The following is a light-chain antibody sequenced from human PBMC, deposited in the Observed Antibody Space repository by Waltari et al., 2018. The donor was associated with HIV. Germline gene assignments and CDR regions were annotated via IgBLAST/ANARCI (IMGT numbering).Light chain of an antibody. CDR1: SSDIGGYDF. CDR2: DVI. CDR3: CSFIGRSTLI. J-gene: IGLJ2*01. V-gene: IGLV2-23*02. Sequence: QSALTQPASVSGSPGQSITISCTGSSSDIGGYDFVYWYQQHPGKAPKLIIYDVIERPSGVSNRFSASKSGNTASLTISGLQPEDEADYYCCSFIGRSTLIFGGGTKVTVV.